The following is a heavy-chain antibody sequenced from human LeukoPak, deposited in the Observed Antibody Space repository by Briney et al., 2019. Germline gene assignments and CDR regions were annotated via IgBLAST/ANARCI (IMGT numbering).Heavy chain of an antibody. J-gene: IGHJ5*02. CDR3: AKGGSGYFLDL. CDR2: ISNGGGGT. V-gene: IGHV3-23*01. Sequence: GGSLRLSCAASGFIFNNFGLIWVRQAPGKGLEWVSAISNGGGGTTYADFVKGRFTISRDNSKNTLFLQMNSLRAEDTALYYCAKGGSGYFLDLWGQGTLVTVSS. D-gene: IGHD2/OR15-2a*01. CDR1: GFIFNNFG.